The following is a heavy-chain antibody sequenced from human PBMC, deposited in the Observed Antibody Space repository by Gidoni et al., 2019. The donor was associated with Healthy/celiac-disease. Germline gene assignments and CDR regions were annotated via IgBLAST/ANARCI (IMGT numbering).Heavy chain of an antibody. CDR3: ARDRVIGQWLAYYFDY. D-gene: IGHD6-19*01. Sequence: QVQLVESGGGVVQTGRSLRLSCAASGFTFSSYGMHWVRQAPGKGLEWVAVIWYDGRNKYYADSVKGRFTISRDNSKNTLYLQMNSLRAEDTAVYYCARDRVIGQWLAYYFDYWGQGTLVTVSS. CDR1: GFTFSSYG. J-gene: IGHJ4*02. V-gene: IGHV3-33*01. CDR2: IWYDGRNK.